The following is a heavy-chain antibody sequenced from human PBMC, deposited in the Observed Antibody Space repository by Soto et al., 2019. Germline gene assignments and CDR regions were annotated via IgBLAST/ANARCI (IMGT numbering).Heavy chain of an antibody. CDR3: ARTPGSTVTTYGLSNPWYFDL. D-gene: IGHD4-17*01. J-gene: IGHJ2*01. Sequence: QVQLQESGPGLVKPSDTLSLTCAVSGYFISSSNWWGWIRQPPGKGLEWIGYIYYSGSTYYNPSLKSAVTMSVDTSKNQFSLKLSSVTAVDTAVYYCARTPGSTVTTYGLSNPWYFDLWGRGTLVTVSS. V-gene: IGHV4-28*01. CDR2: IYYSGST. CDR1: GYFISSSNW.